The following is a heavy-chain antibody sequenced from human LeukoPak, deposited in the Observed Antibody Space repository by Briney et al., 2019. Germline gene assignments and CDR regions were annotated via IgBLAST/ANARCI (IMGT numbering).Heavy chain of an antibody. CDR3: ARHSPYLDAFDI. CDR2: INHSGST. V-gene: IGHV4-34*01. J-gene: IGHJ3*02. CDR1: GVSFSGYY. Sequence: SETLSLTCAVYGVSFSGYYWSWIRQPPGKGLEWIGEINHSGSTNYNPSLKSRVTISVDTSKNQFSLKLSSVTAADTAVYYCARHSPYLDAFDIWGQGTMVTVSS. D-gene: IGHD2-15*01.